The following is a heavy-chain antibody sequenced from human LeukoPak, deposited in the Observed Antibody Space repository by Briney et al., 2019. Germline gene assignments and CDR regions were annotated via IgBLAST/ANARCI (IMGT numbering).Heavy chain of an antibody. D-gene: IGHD4-17*01. V-gene: IGHV3-21*01. CDR3: ARDPTYGDYSYFDY. Sequence: GGSLRLSCAASGLTFSSYSMNWVRQAPGKGLEWVSSISSSSSYIYYADSVKGRFTISRDNAKNSLYLQMNSLRAEDTAVYYCARDPTYGDYSYFDYWGQGTLVTVSS. CDR2: ISSSSSYI. J-gene: IGHJ4*02. CDR1: GLTFSSYS.